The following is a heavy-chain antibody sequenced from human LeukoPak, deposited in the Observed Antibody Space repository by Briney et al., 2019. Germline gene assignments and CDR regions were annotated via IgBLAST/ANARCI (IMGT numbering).Heavy chain of an antibody. J-gene: IGHJ3*02. Sequence: MRGESLKISGKGSGYSFTSYCSGRVRQMPGKGLEWMVIIYPGDPDTRHSQSFQGQVTISADKSNRTPYLQWSSLKAPDKALYSCARHLRLLPDAFDIWGQGTMVTVPS. CDR1: GYSFTSYC. V-gene: IGHV5-51*01. D-gene: IGHD2-21*01. CDR2: IYPGDPDT. CDR3: ARHLRLLPDAFDI.